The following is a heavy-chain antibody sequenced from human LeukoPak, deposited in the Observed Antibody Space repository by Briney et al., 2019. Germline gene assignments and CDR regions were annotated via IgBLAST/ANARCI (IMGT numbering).Heavy chain of an antibody. CDR3: AGSPSGPYYDIPLQD. V-gene: IGHV3-21*01. CDR2: ISSSSSYI. D-gene: IGHD3-9*01. CDR1: GFTFSSYS. J-gene: IGHJ4*02. Sequence: GGSLRLSRAASGFTFSSYSMNWVRQAPGKGLEWVSSISSSSSYIYYADSVKGRFTISRDNAKNSLYLQMNSLRAEDTAVYYCAGSPSGPYYDIPLQDWGQGTLVTVSS.